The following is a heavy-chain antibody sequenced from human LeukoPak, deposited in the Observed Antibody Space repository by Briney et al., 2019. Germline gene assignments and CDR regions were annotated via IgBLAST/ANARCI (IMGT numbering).Heavy chain of an antibody. J-gene: IGHJ4*02. V-gene: IGHV1-2*02. CDR3: ARAGYDYVWGSYRFHFDY. D-gene: IGHD3-16*02. Sequence: VASVKLSCKASGYTFTGYYMHWVRQAPGQGLEWMGWINPNSGGTNYAQKFQGRVTMTRDTSISTAYMELSRLRSDDTAVYYCARAGYDYVWGSYRFHFDYWGQGTLVTVSS. CDR1: GYTFTGYY. CDR2: INPNSGGT.